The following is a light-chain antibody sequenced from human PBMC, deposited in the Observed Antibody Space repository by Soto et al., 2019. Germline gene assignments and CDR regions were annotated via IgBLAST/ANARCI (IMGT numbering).Light chain of an antibody. CDR2: DAS. V-gene: IGKV3-11*01. J-gene: IGKJ5*01. CDR3: QQRKNWQVT. CDR1: QSVSNY. Sequence: EIVLTGAPVTLSGAPGERATVSCRASQSVSNYLAWYQQKPGQAPRLLIYDASNRATGIPARFSGSGSGTDFTLTISSLEPEDFAVYYCQQRKNWQVTFGQGTRLEI.